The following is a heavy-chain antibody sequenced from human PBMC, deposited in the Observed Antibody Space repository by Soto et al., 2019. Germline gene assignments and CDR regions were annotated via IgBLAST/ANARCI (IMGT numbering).Heavy chain of an antibody. V-gene: IGHV4-28*01. CDR1: GYSISSSNW. J-gene: IGHJ4*02. CDR3: ARREIQGPIDY. Sequence: QVQLQESGPGLVKPSDTLSLTCAVSGYSISSSNWWGWIRQPPGKGLEWIGYIYYSGTTYYNPSLKSRVTMSVDTSKNQCSLKLTSVTAVDTAVDYCARREIQGPIDYWGQGTLVTVSS. D-gene: IGHD1-26*01. CDR2: IYYSGTT.